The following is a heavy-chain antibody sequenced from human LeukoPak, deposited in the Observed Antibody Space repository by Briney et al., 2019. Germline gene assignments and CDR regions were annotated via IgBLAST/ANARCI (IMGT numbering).Heavy chain of an antibody. D-gene: IGHD7-27*01. CDR1: GGTFSSYA. J-gene: IGHJ4*02. Sequence: ASVKASCKASGGTFSSYAINWMRQATGQGLEWMGWMSPNSGNTGYAQKFQGRVTMTRDTSTGTAYLELSSLRSEDSAVYYCVRTPPNWGADFWGQGTLVTVSS. V-gene: IGHV1-8*02. CDR3: VRTPPNWGADF. CDR2: MSPNSGNT.